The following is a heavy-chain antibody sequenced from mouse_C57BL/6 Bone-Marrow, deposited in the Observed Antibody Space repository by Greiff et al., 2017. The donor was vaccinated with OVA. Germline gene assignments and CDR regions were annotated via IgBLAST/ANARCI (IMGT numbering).Heavy chain of an antibody. CDR1: GFTFSDYG. V-gene: IGHV5-17*01. CDR3: ARRDTTVVARGYFDV. Sequence: EVKLVESGGGLVKPGGSLKLSCAASGFTFSDYGMHWVRQAPEKGLEWVAYISSGSSTIYYADTVKGRFPISRDHAKNTLFLQMTSLRSEDTAMYYCARRDTTVVARGYFDVWGTGTTVTVSS. CDR2: ISSGSSTI. D-gene: IGHD1-1*01. J-gene: IGHJ1*03.